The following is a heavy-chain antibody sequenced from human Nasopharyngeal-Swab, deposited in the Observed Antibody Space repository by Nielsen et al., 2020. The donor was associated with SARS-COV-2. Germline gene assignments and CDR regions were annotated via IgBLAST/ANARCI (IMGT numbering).Heavy chain of an antibody. Sequence: SETLSLTCTVSGGSISSYYWSWIRQPPGKGLEWIGYIYYSGSTNYNPSLKSRVTISVDTSKNQFSLKLRSVTAADTAVYYCASLGYSGYEFDYWGQGTLVTVSS. CDR2: IYYSGST. CDR1: GGSISSYY. J-gene: IGHJ4*02. V-gene: IGHV4-59*12. CDR3: ASLGYSGYEFDY. D-gene: IGHD5-12*01.